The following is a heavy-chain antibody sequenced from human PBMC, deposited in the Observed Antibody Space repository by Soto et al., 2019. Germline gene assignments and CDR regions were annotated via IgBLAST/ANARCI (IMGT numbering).Heavy chain of an antibody. CDR2: IIPIFDTA. J-gene: IGHJ5*02. CDR1: GGTFSSYA. D-gene: IGHD2-15*01. Sequence: QVQLVQSGAEVKKPGSSVKVSCKASGGTFSSYAISWVRQAPGQGLEWMGGIIPIFDTANYAQKFQGSVTITADESTSTAYMELGSLRSEDTAVYYCARDRVVAATAWFDPWGQGTLVTVSS. CDR3: ARDRVVAATAWFDP. V-gene: IGHV1-69*12.